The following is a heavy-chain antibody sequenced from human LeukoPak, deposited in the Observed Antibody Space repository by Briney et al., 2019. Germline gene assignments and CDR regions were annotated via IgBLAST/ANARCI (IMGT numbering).Heavy chain of an antibody. CDR3: ARFDYSGPFDF. Sequence: SETLSLTCTASGGSVRGYFWSWIRQPPEKKGLEWLGEINHTGSTHYNPSLKGRVTISIDTSKNQFSLRLTSVTAADTAVYYCARFDYSGPFDFWGQGALVTVSS. V-gene: IGHV4-34*01. J-gene: IGHJ4*02. CDR2: INHTGST. D-gene: IGHD4-23*01. CDR1: GGSVRGYF.